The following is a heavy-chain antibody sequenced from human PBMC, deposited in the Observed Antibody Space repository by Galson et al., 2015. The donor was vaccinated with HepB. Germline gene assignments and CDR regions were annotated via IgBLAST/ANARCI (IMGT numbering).Heavy chain of an antibody. J-gene: IGHJ5*02. V-gene: IGHV1-2*02. CDR3: ARDSVHVVDSDNFGWFDP. D-gene: IGHD4-23*01. CDR1: GYTFTGYY. Sequence: SVKVSCKASGYTFTGYYIHWVRQVPGQGLEWMGWINPNSGGVHYVQKFQGRITMASDRSISTAYMELNRLIFDDTAVYYCARDSVHVVDSDNFGWFDPWGQGTLVTVSS. CDR2: INPNSGGV.